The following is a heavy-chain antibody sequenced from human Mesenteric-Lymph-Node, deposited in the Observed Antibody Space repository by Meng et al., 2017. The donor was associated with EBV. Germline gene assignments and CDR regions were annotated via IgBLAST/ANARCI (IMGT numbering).Heavy chain of an antibody. J-gene: IGHJ4*02. V-gene: IGHV3-23*01. CDR1: GFRFGNYV. CDR3: AKDTTMEM. Sequence: ELQLLGSGGGLVQPGGYLRLTCAASGFRFGNYVMTWVRQAPGKGLEWVSAISGRGSGTYYGDSVQGRFTISRDNSKNTIYLQMNSLRVEDTAVYYCAKDTTMEMWGQGTLVTVSS. CDR2: ISGRGSGT. D-gene: IGHD5-18*01.